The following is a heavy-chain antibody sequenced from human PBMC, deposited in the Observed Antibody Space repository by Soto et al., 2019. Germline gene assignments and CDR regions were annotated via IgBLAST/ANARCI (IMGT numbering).Heavy chain of an antibody. CDR1: GGSVSSGSYY. D-gene: IGHD6-6*01. V-gene: IGHV4-61*01. CDR3: ARQSIAARRPGFYYFDY. J-gene: IGHJ4*02. CDR2: IYYSGST. Sequence: SETLSLTCTFSGGSVSSGSYYLSWIRQPPGKGLEWIGYIYYSGSTNYNPSLKSRVTISVDTSKNQFSLKLSSVTAADTAVYYCARQSIAARRPGFYYFDYWGQGTLVTVSS.